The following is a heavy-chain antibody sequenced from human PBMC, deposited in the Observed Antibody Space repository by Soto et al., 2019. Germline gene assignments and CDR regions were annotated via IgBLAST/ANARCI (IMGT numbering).Heavy chain of an antibody. V-gene: IGHV1-18*01. Sequence: QVHLVQSGDEVKKPGASVKVSCKASGYTFTSYGIPWVRQAPGQGLEWMGWISAHNGNTDYAQKLQGRVIVTRDTSTSTAYMELRSLRSDDTAVYYCARGRYGDYWGQGALVTVSS. D-gene: IGHD1-1*01. CDR2: ISAHNGNT. CDR1: GYTFTSYG. CDR3: ARGRYGDY. J-gene: IGHJ4*02.